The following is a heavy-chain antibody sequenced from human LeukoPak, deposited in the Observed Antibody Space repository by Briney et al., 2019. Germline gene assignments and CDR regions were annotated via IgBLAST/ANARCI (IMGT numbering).Heavy chain of an antibody. D-gene: IGHD3-10*01. Sequence: ASVKVSCKASGYTFTSYDINWVRQATGQGLEWMGWMNPNSGNTGYAQKFQGRVTMTRNTSISTAYMELSSLRSEDMANYYCAREEYRAGRHNYWGQVILVTVSS. CDR2: MNPNSGNT. V-gene: IGHV1-8*01. CDR3: AREEYRAGRHNY. CDR1: GYTFTSYD. J-gene: IGHJ4*02.